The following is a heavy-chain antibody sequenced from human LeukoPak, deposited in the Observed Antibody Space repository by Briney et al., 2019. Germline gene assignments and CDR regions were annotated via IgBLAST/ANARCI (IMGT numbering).Heavy chain of an antibody. J-gene: IGHJ4*02. Sequence: SETLSLTCTVSGGYISSYYWSWIRQPPGKGLEWIGYIYYGGSTNYNPSLKSRVTISVDTSKNQFSLKLSSVTAADTAVCYCARLAVAGPEGDYWGQGTLVTVSS. CDR3: ARLAVAGPEGDY. CDR1: GGYISSYY. D-gene: IGHD6-19*01. CDR2: IYYGGST. V-gene: IGHV4-59*01.